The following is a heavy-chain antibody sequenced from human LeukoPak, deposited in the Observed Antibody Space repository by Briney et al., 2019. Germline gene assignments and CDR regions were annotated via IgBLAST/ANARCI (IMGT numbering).Heavy chain of an antibody. J-gene: IGHJ4*02. CDR1: GGSFSGYY. D-gene: IGHD3-3*01. CDR2: INHSGST. V-gene: IGHV4-34*01. Sequence: PSETLSLTCAVYGGSFSGYYWSWIRQPPGKGLEWIGEINHSGSTNYNPSLKSRVTISVDTSKNQFSLKLSSVTAADTAVYYCARLGDVYDFWSGYSYYFDYWGQGTLVTVSS. CDR3: ARLGDVYDFWSGYSYYFDY.